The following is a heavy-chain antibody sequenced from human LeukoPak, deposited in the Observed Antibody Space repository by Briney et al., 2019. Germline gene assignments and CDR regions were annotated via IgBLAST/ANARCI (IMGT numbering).Heavy chain of an antibody. Sequence: GGSLRLPCASSGIMLIDYGMQWVRQAPGKGLGWVAVISYDGSNKYYADSVDGRFTISRNKSKNTLYLQMNSLRAEDTAVYYCAKDLRRRYYFGSGSRGGTFDIWGQGTMVTVSS. CDR3: AKDLRRRYYFGSGSRGGTFDI. CDR1: GIMLIDYG. D-gene: IGHD3-10*01. V-gene: IGHV3-30*18. CDR2: ISYDGSNK. J-gene: IGHJ3*02.